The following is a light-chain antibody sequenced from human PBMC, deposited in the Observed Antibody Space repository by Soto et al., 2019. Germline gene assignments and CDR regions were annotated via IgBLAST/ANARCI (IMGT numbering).Light chain of an antibody. J-gene: IGKJ5*01. CDR1: QSISTNY. Sequence: EVVLTQSPGTLYLSPGERATLSCRASQSISTNYLAWYQQKPGQAPKLLIYAASSRLTGIPDRFSGSGSGTGFTLTISRLEPEDFALYYCQQYGRTFGQGTRLEIK. V-gene: IGKV3-20*01. CDR3: QQYGRT. CDR2: AAS.